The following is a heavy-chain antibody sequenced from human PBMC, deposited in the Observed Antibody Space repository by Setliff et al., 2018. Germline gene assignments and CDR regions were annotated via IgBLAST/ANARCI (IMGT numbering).Heavy chain of an antibody. CDR2: INHSGST. D-gene: IGHD3-3*01. V-gene: IGHV4-34*01. J-gene: IGHJ4*02. Sequence: SETLSLTCGGYGGSISDYYWSWIRQPPGKGLEWIGEINHSGSTNYNPSLKSRVTISVDTSKNQFSLKLSSVTAADTAVYYCARGGMEDYWGQGTLVTVS. CDR1: GGSISDYY. CDR3: ARGGMEDY.